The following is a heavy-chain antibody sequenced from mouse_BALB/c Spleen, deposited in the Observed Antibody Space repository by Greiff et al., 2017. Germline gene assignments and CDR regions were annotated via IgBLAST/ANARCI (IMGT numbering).Heavy chain of an antibody. J-gene: IGHJ1*01. CDR1: GFTFSSYA. V-gene: IGHV5-6-5*01. CDR3: ARVLPITVVDWYFDV. CDR2: ISSGGST. Sequence: DVMLVESGGGLVKPGGSLKLSCAASGFTFSSYAMSWVRQTPEKRLEWVASISSGGSTYYPDSVKGRFTISRDNARNILYLQMSSLRSEDTAMYYCARVLPITVVDWYFDVWGAGTTVTVSS. D-gene: IGHD1-1*01.